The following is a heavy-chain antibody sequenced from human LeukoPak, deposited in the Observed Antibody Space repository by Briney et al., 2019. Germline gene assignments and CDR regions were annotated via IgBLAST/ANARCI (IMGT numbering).Heavy chain of an antibody. V-gene: IGHV4-39*01. Sequence: SETLSLTCTVSGGSISSSNYFWVWIRQPPGKGLEWIGSSYYSGNTYYNPSLKSRVTISVDTSKNHFSLDLRSVMAPDTAVYYCARHGNVVVVPAAKGFDYWGQGTQVTVSS. CDR3: ARHGNVVVVPAAKGFDY. CDR1: GGSISSSNYF. J-gene: IGHJ4*02. D-gene: IGHD2-2*01. CDR2: SYYSGNT.